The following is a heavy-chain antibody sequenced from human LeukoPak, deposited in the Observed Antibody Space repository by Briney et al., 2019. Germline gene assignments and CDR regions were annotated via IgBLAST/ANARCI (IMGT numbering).Heavy chain of an antibody. CDR1: GFTFSSFE. J-gene: IGHJ4*02. CDR3: ARDRHPSSTTKVPFDS. V-gene: IGHV3-48*03. D-gene: IGHD6-13*01. CDR2: ISSSGSTI. Sequence: GGSLRLSCAASGFTFSSFEMNWARQAPGKGLEWVSYISSSGSTIYYADSVKGRFTISRDNAKNSLYLQMHSLRAEDTAVYYCARDRHPSSTTKVPFDSWGQGTLVTVSS.